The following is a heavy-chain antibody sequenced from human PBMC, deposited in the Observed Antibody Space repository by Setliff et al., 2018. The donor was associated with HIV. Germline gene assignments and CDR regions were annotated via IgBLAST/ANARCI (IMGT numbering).Heavy chain of an antibody. CDR3: AKEDSSTTSCPFDY. D-gene: IGHD2-2*01. CDR1: GFTFSSYW. V-gene: IGHV3-74*01. Sequence: PGESLKISCAASGFTFSSYWMHWVRQAPGKGLVWVSRINNDGGTSYADSVKGRFTISRDNSRNTLFLHMSSLRAEDTAVYYCAKEDSSTTSCPFDYWGQGIQVTVSS. J-gene: IGHJ4*02. CDR2: INNDGGT.